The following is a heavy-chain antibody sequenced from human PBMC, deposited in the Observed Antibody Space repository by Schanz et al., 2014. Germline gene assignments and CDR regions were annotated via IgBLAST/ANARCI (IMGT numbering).Heavy chain of an antibody. CDR2: ITGSGGTT. CDR1: GFTFSTYA. Sequence: EVQLLDSGGGLVQPGGSLRLSCAASGFTFSTYAMSWVRQAPGKGLEWVSAITGSGGTTYYAGSVKGRFTNSRDNAKSTLYLQRDSLRTEETTEYYCAKDPGHGDYDYVFDYRGQGTLVTVSS. J-gene: IGHJ4*02. D-gene: IGHD3-16*01. V-gene: IGHV3-23*01. CDR3: AKDPGHGDYDYVFDY.